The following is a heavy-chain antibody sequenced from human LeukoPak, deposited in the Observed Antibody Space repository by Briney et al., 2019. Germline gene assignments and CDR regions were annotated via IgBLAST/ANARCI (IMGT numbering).Heavy chain of an antibody. J-gene: IGHJ4*02. CDR2: VCGSGGST. V-gene: IGHV3-23*01. CDR3: ANSDVPATAIRNYFDY. Sequence: PGGPLRLSCAASGFTFSSYAMSWVRQAPGKGLEWVSAVCGSGGSTYYADSVKGRFTISRDNSKNTLYLQMNSLRAEDTAVYYCANSDVPATAIRNYFDYWGQGTLVTVSS. D-gene: IGHD2-2*02. CDR1: GFTFSSYA.